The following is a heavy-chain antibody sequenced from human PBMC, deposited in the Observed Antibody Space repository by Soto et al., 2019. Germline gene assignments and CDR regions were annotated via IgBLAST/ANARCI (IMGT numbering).Heavy chain of an antibody. D-gene: IGHD6-19*01. Sequence: YTVSDGYIRNGGYYWSRNKQHPGKGLEWIGYIYYSGSPYYNPSLKSRVTISVDTSKNQFSLKLSSVTAADTAVYYCARNVVAVAGEAFDIWGQGTMVS. V-gene: IGHV4-31*03. CDR1: DGYIRNGGYY. J-gene: IGHJ3*02. CDR2: IYYSGSP. CDR3: ARNVVAVAGEAFDI.